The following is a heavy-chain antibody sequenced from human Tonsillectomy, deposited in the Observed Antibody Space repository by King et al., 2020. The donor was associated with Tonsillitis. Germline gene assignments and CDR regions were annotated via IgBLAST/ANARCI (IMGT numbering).Heavy chain of an antibody. D-gene: IGHD6-19*01. V-gene: IGHV4-59*01. Sequence: QLQESGPGLVKPSETLSLTRTVSGGSISSYYWSWIRQPSGKGLEWIGYIYYSGSTNYNPSLKSRVTISVDTSKNQFSLKLSSVTAADTAVYYCARDSSGWPDYWGQGTLVTVSS. CDR3: ARDSSGWPDY. J-gene: IGHJ4*02. CDR2: IYYSGST. CDR1: GGSISSYY.